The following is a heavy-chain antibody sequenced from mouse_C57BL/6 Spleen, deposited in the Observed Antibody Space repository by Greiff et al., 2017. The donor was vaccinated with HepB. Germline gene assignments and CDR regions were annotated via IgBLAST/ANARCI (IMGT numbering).Heavy chain of an antibody. V-gene: IGHV1-82*01. Sequence: VQLQQSGPELVKPGASVKISCKASGYAFSSSWMNWVKQRPGKGLEWIGRIYPGDGDTNYNGKFKGKATLTADKSSSTASMQLSSLTSEDSAVYFCAREGMITTYYFDYWGQGTTLTVSS. D-gene: IGHD2-4*01. J-gene: IGHJ2*01. CDR3: AREGMITTYYFDY. CDR2: IYPGDGDT. CDR1: GYAFSSSW.